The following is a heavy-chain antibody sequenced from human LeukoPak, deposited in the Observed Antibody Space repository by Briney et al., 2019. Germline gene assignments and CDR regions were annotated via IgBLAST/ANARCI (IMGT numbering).Heavy chain of an antibody. CDR1: GGTFSSYA. J-gene: IGHJ3*02. Sequence: ASVKVSCKASGGTFSSYAISWVRQAPGQGLEWMGGIIPIFGTANYAQKFQGRVTITTDESTSTAYMEPSSLRSEDTAVYYCARVGLNDAFDIWGQGTMVTVSS. CDR3: ARVGLNDAFDI. CDR2: IIPIFGTA. V-gene: IGHV1-69*05. D-gene: IGHD3-16*01.